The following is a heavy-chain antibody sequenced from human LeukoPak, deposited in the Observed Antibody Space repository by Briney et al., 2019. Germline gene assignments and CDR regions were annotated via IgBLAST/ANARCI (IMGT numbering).Heavy chain of an antibody. Sequence: SETLSLTCTVSGGSFSSSSYYWGWLRQPPGKGLVSFVSIYYSGSTYYNPSLKSRVTISVDTSRNQFSLKLSSVTAADTAVYYCARRAPGVGAATYYFDYWGQGTLVTVSS. D-gene: IGHD2-15*01. CDR3: ARRAPGVGAATYYFDY. CDR2: IYYSGST. J-gene: IGHJ4*02. V-gene: IGHV4-39*01. CDR1: GGSFSSSSYY.